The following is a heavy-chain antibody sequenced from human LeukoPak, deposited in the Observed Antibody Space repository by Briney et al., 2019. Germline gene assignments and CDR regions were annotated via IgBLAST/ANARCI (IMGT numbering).Heavy chain of an antibody. J-gene: IGHJ6*02. Sequence: SETLSLTCTVSGGSISSYYWSWIRQPPGKGLEWIGDIYYSGSTNYNPSLTSRVTISVDTSKNQFSLKLSSVTAADTAVYYCARHRAGRYSDGMDVWGQGTTVTVSS. CDR1: GGSISSYY. D-gene: IGHD3-9*01. CDR2: IYYSGST. CDR3: ARHRAGRYSDGMDV. V-gene: IGHV4-59*08.